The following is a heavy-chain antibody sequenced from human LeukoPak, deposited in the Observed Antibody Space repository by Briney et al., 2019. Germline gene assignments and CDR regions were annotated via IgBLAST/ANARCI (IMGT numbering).Heavy chain of an antibody. Sequence: GGSLRLSCAASGFTFSSYAMSWVRQAPGKGLEWVSAISGSGGSTYYADSVKGRFTISRDNAKNSLYLQMNSLRAEDTAVYYCARDSVGHNDYWGQGTLVTVSS. D-gene: IGHD1-1*01. CDR1: GFTFSSYA. V-gene: IGHV3-23*01. CDR3: ARDSVGHNDY. CDR2: ISGSGGST. J-gene: IGHJ4*02.